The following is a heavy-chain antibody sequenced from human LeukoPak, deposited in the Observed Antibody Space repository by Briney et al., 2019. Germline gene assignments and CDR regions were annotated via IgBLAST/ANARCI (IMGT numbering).Heavy chain of an antibody. CDR2: IIPIFGTA. Sequence: ASVKVSCKPSGGTFSSYAISWVRQAPGQGLEWMGGIIPIFGTANYAQKFQGRVTITTDESTSTAYMELSSLRSEDTAVYYCASLREGDILTGYSYWGQGTLVTVSS. CDR3: ASLREGDILTGYSY. V-gene: IGHV1-69*05. D-gene: IGHD3-9*01. CDR1: GGTFSSYA. J-gene: IGHJ4*02.